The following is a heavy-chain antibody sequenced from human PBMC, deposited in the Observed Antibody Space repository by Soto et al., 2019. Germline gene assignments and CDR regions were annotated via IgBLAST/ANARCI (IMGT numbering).Heavy chain of an antibody. Sequence: PSETLSLTCTVSGGSISSGGYYWSWIRQHPGKGLEWIGYIYYNGSPYYNPSLKNRVTISVDTSKNQFSLKLSSVTAADTAGYYCARQNPYSSGSYYFDYWGPGTLDTVSS. CDR1: GGSISSGGYY. V-gene: IGHV4-31*03. J-gene: IGHJ4*02. CDR2: IYYNGSP. D-gene: IGHD6-19*01. CDR3: ARQNPYSSGSYYFDY.